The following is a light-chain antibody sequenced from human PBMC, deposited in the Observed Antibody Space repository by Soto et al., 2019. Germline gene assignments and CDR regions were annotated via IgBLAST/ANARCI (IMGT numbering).Light chain of an antibody. CDR2: GAS. Sequence: EIVLTQSPGTLSLSQGERATLSCRASQSVSSSHLAWDQQKPGQAPRLLICGASSRATGIPDRFSGSGSGTDFTLTISRLESEDFAVYFCQEYGNSPPKTFVEGTKVEIK. J-gene: IGKJ2*01. CDR3: QEYGNSPPKT. V-gene: IGKV3-20*01. CDR1: QSVSSSH.